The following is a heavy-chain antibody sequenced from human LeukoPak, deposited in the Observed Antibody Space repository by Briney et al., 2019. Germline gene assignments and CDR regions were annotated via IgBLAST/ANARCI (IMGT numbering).Heavy chain of an antibody. J-gene: IGHJ3*02. Sequence: GRSLRLSCAASGFTFSSYSMHWVRQAPGKGLEWVAVISYDGNNKYYADSVKGRFTISRDNSKNTLYLQVSSLRTDDTAMYYCARDRTTSGDAAFDIWGQGTMVTVSS. V-gene: IGHV3-30*04. CDR2: ISYDGNNK. D-gene: IGHD7-27*01. CDR3: ARDRTTSGDAAFDI. CDR1: GFTFSSYS.